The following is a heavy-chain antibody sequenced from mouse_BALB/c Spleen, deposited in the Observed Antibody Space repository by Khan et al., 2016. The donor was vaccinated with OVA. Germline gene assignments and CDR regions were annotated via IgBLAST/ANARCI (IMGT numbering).Heavy chain of an antibody. D-gene: IGHD1-1*01. CDR2: IYYSGTV. CDR3: ARDYGSLYWFFDV. J-gene: IGHJ1*01. V-gene: IGHV3-5*02. Sequence: EVELVESGPGLLKPSQTVSLTCTVTAISITSGNYRWSWIRHFPGNKLEWIGNIYYSGTVTYNPPLTSRTTTPKNTSKNQFFLEMNTMTAEDTATCDCARDYGSLYWFFDVWGAGTTVTVSS. CDR1: AISITSGNYR.